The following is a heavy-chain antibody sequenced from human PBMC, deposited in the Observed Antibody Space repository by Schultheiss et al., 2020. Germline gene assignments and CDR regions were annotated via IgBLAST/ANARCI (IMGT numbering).Heavy chain of an antibody. D-gene: IGHD4-11*01. CDR3: ARAYSNYPLRPPYYFDY. CDR2: ISYDGSNK. CDR1: GFTFSSYS. V-gene: IGHV3-30*03. Sequence: GGSLRLSCAASGFTFSSYSMNWVRQAPGKGLEWVAVISYDGSNKYYADSVKGRFTISRDNAKNSLYLQMNSLRDEDTAVYYCARAYSNYPLRPPYYFDYWGQGTLVTVYS. J-gene: IGHJ4*02.